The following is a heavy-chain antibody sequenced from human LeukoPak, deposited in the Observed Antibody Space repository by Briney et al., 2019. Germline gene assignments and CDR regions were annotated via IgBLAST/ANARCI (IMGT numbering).Heavy chain of an antibody. Sequence: GGSLRLSCAASGFTFSSYAMSWVRQAPGKGLEWVSGISGSGDNTYYADSVKGRFTISRDNSKNTLYLQMNSLRAEDTAVYYCAKDPRRVARNPLGDDYWGQGTLVTVSS. D-gene: IGHD3-16*01. CDR3: AKDPRRVARNPLGDDY. CDR2: ISGSGDNT. J-gene: IGHJ4*02. V-gene: IGHV3-23*01. CDR1: GFTFSSYA.